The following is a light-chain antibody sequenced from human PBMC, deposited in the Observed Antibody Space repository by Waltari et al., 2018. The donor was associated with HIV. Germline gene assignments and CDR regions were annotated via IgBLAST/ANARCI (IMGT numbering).Light chain of an antibody. V-gene: IGLV3-9*01. CDR1: NIGRKK. Sequence: SYDLTQALSVSVALGPTARIPCGGENIGRKKVHWYQRKPGQAPLLVTCRKNNRPTGTPERVSGANSGNTATLTTSGAQVGKEADYYGQVWDSSTVVFGTETKVTVL. J-gene: IGLJ1*01. CDR2: RKN. CDR3: QVWDSSTVV.